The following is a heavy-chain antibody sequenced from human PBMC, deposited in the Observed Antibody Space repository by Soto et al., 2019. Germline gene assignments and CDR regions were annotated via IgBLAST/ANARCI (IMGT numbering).Heavy chain of an antibody. CDR1: GGSFSGYY. D-gene: IGHD3-22*01. Sequence: PSETLSLTCAVYGGSFSGYYWTWIRQPPGTGLEWIGEINHSGSTYYNPSLKSRVTISVDTSKNQFSLKLSSVTAADTAVYYCARRGDYYDSSGYSAAPFDYWGQGTLVTVSS. J-gene: IGHJ4*02. CDR2: INHSGST. V-gene: IGHV4-34*01. CDR3: ARRGDYYDSSGYSAAPFDY.